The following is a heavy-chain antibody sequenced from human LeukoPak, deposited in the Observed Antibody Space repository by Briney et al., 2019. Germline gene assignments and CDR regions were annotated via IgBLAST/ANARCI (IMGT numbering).Heavy chain of an antibody. CDR2: ISSSSSTI. CDR3: AKDLYGDYVDAFDI. V-gene: IGHV3-48*01. Sequence: GGSLRLSCAVSGFTFSTYSMNWVRQAPGKGLEWVSYISSSSSTIYYADSVKGRFTISRDNAKNSLYLQMNSLRAEDTAVYYCAKDLYGDYVDAFDIWGQGTMVTVSS. CDR1: GFTFSTYS. D-gene: IGHD4-17*01. J-gene: IGHJ3*02.